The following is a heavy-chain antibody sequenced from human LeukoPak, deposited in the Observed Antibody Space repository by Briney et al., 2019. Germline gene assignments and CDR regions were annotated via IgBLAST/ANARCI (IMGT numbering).Heavy chain of an antibody. V-gene: IGHV3-7*01. CDR2: IKQDGSEK. Sequence: GGSLRLSCAASGFTFSSYWMTWVRQAPGKGLEWVANIKQDGSEKFYVDSVKGRFTISRDNAKSSLYLQMNSLRVEDTAVYYCARDFAIAVGATDYWGQGTLVTVSS. CDR1: GFTFSSYW. CDR3: ARDFAIAVGATDY. J-gene: IGHJ4*02. D-gene: IGHD1-26*01.